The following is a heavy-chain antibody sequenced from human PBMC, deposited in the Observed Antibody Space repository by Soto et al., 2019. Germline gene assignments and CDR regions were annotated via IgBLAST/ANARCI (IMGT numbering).Heavy chain of an antibody. CDR1: GYTFTSYG. Sequence: QVQLVQSGAEVKKPGASVKVSCKASGYTFTSYGISWVRQAPGQGLEWMGWIRAYNGNTNYAQKLQGRVTMTTDTPTSTAYTERGSLGPGETAVYDCAGDAPPADYWGQGPQVSVSS. CDR3: AGDAPPADY. CDR2: IRAYNGNT. V-gene: IGHV1-18*01. J-gene: IGHJ4*02.